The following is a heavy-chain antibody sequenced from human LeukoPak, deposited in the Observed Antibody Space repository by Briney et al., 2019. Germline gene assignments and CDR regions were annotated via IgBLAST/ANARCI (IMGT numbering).Heavy chain of an antibody. CDR2: IYTSGST. V-gene: IGHV4-61*02. Sequence: SQTLSLTCTVSGGSISSGSYYWSWIRQPAGKGLEWIGRIYTSGSTNYNPSLKSRVTISVDTSKNQFFLKLSSVTAADTAVYYCARGSSGSPYYYYGMDVWGQGTTVTVSS. CDR3: ARGSSGSPYYYYGMDV. D-gene: IGHD3-22*01. CDR1: GGSISSGSYY. J-gene: IGHJ6*02.